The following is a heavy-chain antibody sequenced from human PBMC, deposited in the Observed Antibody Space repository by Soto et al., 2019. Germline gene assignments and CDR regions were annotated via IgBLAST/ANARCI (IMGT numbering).Heavy chain of an antibody. CDR2: LHHGGST. J-gene: IGHJ4*02. D-gene: IGHD5-12*01. V-gene: IGHV4-4*02. CDR1: RYSINNNNW. Sequence: ETLSLTCDVSRYSINNNNWWSWVRQPPGGGLEWIGELHHGGSTNYNPSLESRVTFSVDISKNQFFLKLSSVTAADTVVYYCTKNSAYALDYWGQGTLVTVSS. CDR3: TKNSAYALDY.